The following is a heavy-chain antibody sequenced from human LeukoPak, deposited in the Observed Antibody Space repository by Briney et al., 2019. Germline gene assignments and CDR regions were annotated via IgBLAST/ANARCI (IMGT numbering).Heavy chain of an antibody. CDR3: AREDYDSSGYYFSWFDP. V-gene: IGHV1-46*01. CDR1: GYTFTSYY. J-gene: IGHJ5*02. CDR2: INPSGGST. D-gene: IGHD3-22*01. Sequence: APVKVSCKASGYTFTSYYMHWVRQAHGQGLEWMGIINPSGGSTSYAQKFQGRVTMTRDTSTSTVYMELSSLRSEDTAVYYCAREDYDSSGYYFSWFDPWGQGTLVTVSS.